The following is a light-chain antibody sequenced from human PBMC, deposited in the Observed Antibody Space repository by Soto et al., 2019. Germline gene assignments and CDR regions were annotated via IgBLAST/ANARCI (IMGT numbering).Light chain of an antibody. CDR1: SSDVGSYNL. V-gene: IGLV2-23*01. J-gene: IGLJ3*02. CDR2: EGS. Sequence: QSVLTQPASVSGSPGQSITISCTGTSSDVGSYNLVSWYQQHPGKAPKLMIYEGSKRPSGVSNRFSGSKSGNTASLTISGLQAEDEADYYCCSYAGSSTVFGGGIKLTVL. CDR3: CSYAGSSTV.